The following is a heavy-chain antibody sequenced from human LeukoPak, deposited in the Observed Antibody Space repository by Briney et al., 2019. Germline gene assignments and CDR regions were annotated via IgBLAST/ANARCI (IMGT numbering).Heavy chain of an antibody. V-gene: IGHV4-59*01. CDR1: GGSISSYY. J-gene: IGHJ4*02. Sequence: SETLSLTCTVSGGSISSYYWSWIRQPPGKGLEWIGYIYYSGSTNYNPSLKSRVTISVDTSKNQFSLKLSSVTAADTAVYYCAREGGGAGPFDYWGQGTLVTVSS. CDR3: AREGGGAGPFDY. CDR2: IYYSGST. D-gene: IGHD4/OR15-4a*01.